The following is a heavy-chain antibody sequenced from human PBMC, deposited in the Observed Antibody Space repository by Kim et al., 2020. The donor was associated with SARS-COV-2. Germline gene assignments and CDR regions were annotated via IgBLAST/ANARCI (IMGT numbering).Heavy chain of an antibody. Sequence: GGSLRLSCAASGFTFSSYAMHWVRQAPGKGLEWVAVISYDGSNKYYADSVKGRFTISRDNSKNTLYLQMNSLRAEDTAAYYCASEGIVATPGLDYWGHGT. CDR2: ISYDGSNK. V-gene: IGHV3-30*04. CDR1: GFTFSSYA. CDR3: ASEGIVATPGLDY. J-gene: IGHJ4*01. D-gene: IGHD5-12*01.